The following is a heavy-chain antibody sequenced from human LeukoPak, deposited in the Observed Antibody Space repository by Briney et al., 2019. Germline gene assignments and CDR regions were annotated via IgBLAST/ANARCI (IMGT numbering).Heavy chain of an antibody. CDR2: ISSRSSSI. D-gene: IGHD4-17*01. Sequence: GGSLRLSCAASGFSFSSYGRTWVRQAPGKGLEWVSSISSRSSSIYYADSVKGRFTISRDDAKNSLYLQMDSLRAEDTAIYFCAREPTVTTSGYWGQGTLVTVSS. J-gene: IGHJ4*02. V-gene: IGHV3-21*01. CDR1: GFSFSSYG. CDR3: AREPTVTTSGY.